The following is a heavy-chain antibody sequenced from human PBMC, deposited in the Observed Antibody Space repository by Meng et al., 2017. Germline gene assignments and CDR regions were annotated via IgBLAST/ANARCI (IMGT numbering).Heavy chain of an antibody. CDR1: GGPISSYY. CDR3: ASLHYGQYYFDY. J-gene: IGHJ4*02. CDR2: IYYSGST. Sequence: SETLSLTCTVSGGPISSYYWSWIRQPPGKGLEWIGYIYYSGSTNYNPSLKSRVTISVDTSKNQFSLKLSSVTAADTAVYYCASLHYGQYYFDYWGQGTLVTVSS. V-gene: IGHV4-59*01. D-gene: IGHD4-17*01.